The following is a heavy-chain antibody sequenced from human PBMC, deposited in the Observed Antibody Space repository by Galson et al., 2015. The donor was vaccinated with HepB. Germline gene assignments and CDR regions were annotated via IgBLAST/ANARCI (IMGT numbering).Heavy chain of an antibody. D-gene: IGHD3-10*01. Sequence: SLRLSCAGSGFTFSTYAMAWVRQAAGKGPEWVSTSSDRTGRAYYADSVEGRFTVSRDNSKNILYLQMNSLRADDTAVYFCEGKGDSLGWGQGTLVTVSS. V-gene: IGHV3-23*01. CDR3: EGKGDSLG. J-gene: IGHJ4*02. CDR2: SSDRTGRA. CDR1: GFTFSTYA.